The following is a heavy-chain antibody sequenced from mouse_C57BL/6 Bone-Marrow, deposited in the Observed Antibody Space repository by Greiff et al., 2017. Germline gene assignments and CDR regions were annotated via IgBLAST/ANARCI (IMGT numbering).Heavy chain of an antibody. CDR3: ARAPYCSSRDDALDD. CDR2: IYPDNGGN. Sequence: VQLQQSGPELVKPGASVKMSCKASGYTFTDYYMHWVKQSPGKSLEWIGYIYPDNGGNGYNQKFQGKATLTVDKSSNTAYLELRSLTAEDSAVYYGARAPYCSSRDDALDDWGQGTAVTVSS. CDR1: GYTFTDYY. J-gene: IGHJ4*01. D-gene: IGHD1-1*01. V-gene: IGHV1-34*01.